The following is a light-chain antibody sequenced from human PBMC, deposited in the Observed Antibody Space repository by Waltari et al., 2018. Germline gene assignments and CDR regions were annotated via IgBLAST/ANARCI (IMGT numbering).Light chain of an antibody. V-gene: IGLV4-69*01. CDR1: SGHSRNL. Sequence: LSLSLSASLGASVKLTCTLSSGHSRNLIAWLPQRPEKGPRYLMKVNSDGSHSKGDEIPDRFSGSSSGAERYLTISSRQSEDEGDYYCQTGGHGTWVFGGGTKLTVL. CDR2: VNSDGSH. CDR3: QTGGHGTWV. J-gene: IGLJ3*02.